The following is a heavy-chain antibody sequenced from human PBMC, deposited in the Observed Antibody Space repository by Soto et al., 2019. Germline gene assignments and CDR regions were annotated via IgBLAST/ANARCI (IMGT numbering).Heavy chain of an antibody. V-gene: IGHV4-30-4*01. CDR1: GGSISSGDYY. Sequence: QVQLQESGPGLVKPSQTLSLTCTVSGGSISSGDYYWSWIRQPPGKGLEWIGYIYYSGSIYYNPSLKSRVTISVDTSKTQFSLKLSSVTAADTAVYYCAREGTLPYYYYYGMDVWGQGTTVTVSS. J-gene: IGHJ6*02. D-gene: IGHD1-26*01. CDR2: IYYSGSI. CDR3: AREGTLPYYYYYGMDV.